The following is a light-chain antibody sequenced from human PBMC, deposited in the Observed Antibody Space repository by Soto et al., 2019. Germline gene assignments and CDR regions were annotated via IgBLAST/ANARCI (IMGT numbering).Light chain of an antibody. J-gene: IGKJ5*01. CDR2: GVS. V-gene: IGKV3-20*01. CDR3: QQYYDWPIT. Sequence: EIVLTQSPGTMSLSPGERATLSCRASQSVTNNQFAWFRQKPGQAPRLLIWGVSNRATGIPVRFSGSGSGTDFTLTISRLEPEDFAVYYCQQYYDWPITFGQGTRLEI. CDR1: QSVTNNQ.